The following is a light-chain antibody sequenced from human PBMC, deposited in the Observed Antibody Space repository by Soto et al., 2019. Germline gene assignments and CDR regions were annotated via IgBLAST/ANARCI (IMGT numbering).Light chain of an antibody. V-gene: IGKV1-39*01. CDR2: AAS. Sequence: DIQMTQSPSSLSASVGDRVTITCRASQSISNYLNWYQQKPGKAPELLIYAASSWQSGVPSRFSGSGSGTDFTLTISSLHPEDFATYYCQQSYSTPPLTFGGGTKVEIK. J-gene: IGKJ4*01. CDR1: QSISNY. CDR3: QQSYSTPPLT.